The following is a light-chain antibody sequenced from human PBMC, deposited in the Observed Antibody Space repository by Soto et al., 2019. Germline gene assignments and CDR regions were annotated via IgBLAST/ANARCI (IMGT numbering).Light chain of an antibody. CDR2: GAS. CDR3: QQYGSSSVS. V-gene: IGKV3-20*01. Sequence: EIGLTQSPGTLSLSPGERATLSCRASQSVSSSYLDWYQQKPGQAPRLLIYGASSRATGIPDRFSGSGSGTDFTLTINRLEPEDFAVYFCQQYGSSSVSFGQGTKLEIK. CDR1: QSVSSSY. J-gene: IGKJ2*01.